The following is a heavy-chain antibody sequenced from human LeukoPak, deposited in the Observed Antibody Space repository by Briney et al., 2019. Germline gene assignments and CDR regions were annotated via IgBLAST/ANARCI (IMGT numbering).Heavy chain of an antibody. J-gene: IGHJ6*02. CDR1: GFTFSSYS. CDR3: AKVTIFGVVILPPLGGMDV. D-gene: IGHD3-3*01. CDR2: ISSSSSYI. Sequence: GGSLRLSCAASGFTFSSYSMNWVRQAPGKGLEWVSSISSSSSYIYYADSVKGRFTISRDNAKNSLYLQMNSLRAEDTAVYYCAKVTIFGVVILPPLGGMDVWGQGTTVTVSS. V-gene: IGHV3-21*01.